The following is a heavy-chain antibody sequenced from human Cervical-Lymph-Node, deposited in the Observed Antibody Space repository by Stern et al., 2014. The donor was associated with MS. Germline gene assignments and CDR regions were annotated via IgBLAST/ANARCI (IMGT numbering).Heavy chain of an antibody. CDR2: SGWNSATK. Sequence: QLGESGGGLVQPGRSLRLSCSASQITFDDYGFHWVRQVQGKGMELVAGSGWNSATKVYADSVKGRFTISRDNARDSLYLQMNNLTPDDTALYYCAKSYSSSWSGWIDSWGQGILVTVSS. J-gene: IGHJ5*01. CDR3: AKSYSSSWSGWIDS. CDR1: QITFDDYG. D-gene: IGHD6-13*01. V-gene: IGHV3-9*01.